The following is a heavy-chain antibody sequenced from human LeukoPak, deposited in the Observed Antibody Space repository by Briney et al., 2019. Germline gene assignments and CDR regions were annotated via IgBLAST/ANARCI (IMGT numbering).Heavy chain of an antibody. CDR3: ARDRVSAAGDGFDI. V-gene: IGHV4-39*07. CDR1: VGSIISSSYY. D-gene: IGHD6-13*01. J-gene: IGHJ3*02. Sequence: PSETLSLTCTVSVGSIISSSYYCGWIRQPPGKGLEWIGSIYYSGSTYYNPSLQSRVTISVDTSKNQFSLNLNSVTAADTAVYYCARDRVSAAGDGFDIWGQGTMATVSS. CDR2: IYYSGST.